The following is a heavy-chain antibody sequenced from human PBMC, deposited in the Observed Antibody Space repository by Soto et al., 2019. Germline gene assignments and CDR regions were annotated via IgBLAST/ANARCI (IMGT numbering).Heavy chain of an antibody. CDR1: GGSISSSNW. D-gene: IGHD2-21*01. Sequence: SETLSLTCAVPGGSISSSNWWSWVRQPPGKGLEWIGEIYHSGSTNYNPSIKSRVTISVDKSKNQFSLKLSSVTAADTAVYYCARDLFEYYYGMDVWGQGTTVTVSS. CDR2: IYHSGST. J-gene: IGHJ6*02. V-gene: IGHV4-4*02. CDR3: ARDLFEYYYGMDV.